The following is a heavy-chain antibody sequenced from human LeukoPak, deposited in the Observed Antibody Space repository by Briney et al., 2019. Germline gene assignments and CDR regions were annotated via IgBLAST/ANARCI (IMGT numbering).Heavy chain of an antibody. Sequence: GGSLRLSCAASGFTFSSYAMQWVRQAPGKGLEYVSTISSNGGSTYYANSVKGRFTIYRENCKNTLYLQMGSLTAEDMAVYYCAREGQSISPEYYYGMDVWGQGTTVTVSS. D-gene: IGHD1-14*01. J-gene: IGHJ6*02. CDR1: GFTFSSYA. V-gene: IGHV3-64*01. CDR2: ISSNGGST. CDR3: AREGQSISPEYYYGMDV.